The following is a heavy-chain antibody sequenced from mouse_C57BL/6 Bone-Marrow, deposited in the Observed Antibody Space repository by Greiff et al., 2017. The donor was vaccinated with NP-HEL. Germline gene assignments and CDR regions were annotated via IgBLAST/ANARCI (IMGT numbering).Heavy chain of an antibody. CDR2: IDPENGDT. CDR1: GFNIKDDY. D-gene: IGHD1-1*01. Sequence: EVKLQQSGAELVRPGASVKLSCTVSGFNIKDDYMHWVKQRPEQGLEWIGWIDPENGDTEYASKFQGKATITADTSSNPAYLQLSSLTSEDTAVYYCTTGGSSPYAMDYWGQGTSVTVSS. J-gene: IGHJ4*01. CDR3: TTGGSSPYAMDY. V-gene: IGHV14-4*01.